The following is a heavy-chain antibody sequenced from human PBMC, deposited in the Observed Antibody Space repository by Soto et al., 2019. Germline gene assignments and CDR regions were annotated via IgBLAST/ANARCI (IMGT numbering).Heavy chain of an antibody. Sequence: RPLRLSCGASGFTFSSYAMRWVRQAPGKGLEWVAVISYDGSNKYYADSVKGRFTISRDNSKNTLYLQMNSLRAEDTAVYYCARGPAMANWGQGTLVTVSS. D-gene: IGHD5-18*01. J-gene: IGHJ4*02. CDR3: ARGPAMAN. CDR2: ISYDGSNK. CDR1: GFTFSSYA. V-gene: IGHV3-30-3*01.